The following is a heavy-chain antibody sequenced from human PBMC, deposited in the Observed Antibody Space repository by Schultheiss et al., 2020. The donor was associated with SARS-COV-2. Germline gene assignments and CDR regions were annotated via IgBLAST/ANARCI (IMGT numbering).Heavy chain of an antibody. J-gene: IGHJ5*02. Sequence: GGSLRLSCAASGFTFSSYDMHWVRQATGKGLEWVSAIGTAGDPYYPGSVKGRFTISRENAKNSLYLQMNSLRAEDTAVYYCARDHYSNYVITFDPWGQGTLVTVSS. CDR2: IGTAGDP. V-gene: IGHV3-13*05. CDR1: GFTFSSYD. CDR3: ARDHYSNYVITFDP. D-gene: IGHD4-11*01.